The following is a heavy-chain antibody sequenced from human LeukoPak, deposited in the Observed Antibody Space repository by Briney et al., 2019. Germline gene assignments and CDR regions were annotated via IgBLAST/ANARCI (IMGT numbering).Heavy chain of an antibody. J-gene: IGHJ4*02. V-gene: IGHV1-2*02. Sequence: ASVKVSCKASGYTFTGYYMHWVRQAPGQGLEWMGWINPNSGGTNYAQKFQGRVTMTRNTSISTAYMELSRLRSDDTAVYYCARDRDILTGYTGYWGQGTLVTVSS. D-gene: IGHD3-9*01. CDR2: INPNSGGT. CDR1: GYTFTGYY. CDR3: ARDRDILTGYTGY.